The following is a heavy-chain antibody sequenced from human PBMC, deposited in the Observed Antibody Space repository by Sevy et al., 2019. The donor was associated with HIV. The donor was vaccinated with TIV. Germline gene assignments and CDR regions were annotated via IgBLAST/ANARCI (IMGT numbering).Heavy chain of an antibody. V-gene: IGHV4-61*02. CDR2: IYTSGST. Sequence: SETLSLTCTVSGGSISSGSYYWSWIRQPAGKGLEWIGRIYTSGSTNYNPSLKSRVTIPVDTSKNQFSLKLSSVTAADTAVYYCARDQGEYYYDSSGYYFDIWGQGTMVTVSS. CDR3: ARDQGEYYYDSSGYYFDI. J-gene: IGHJ3*02. D-gene: IGHD3-22*01. CDR1: GGSISSGSYY.